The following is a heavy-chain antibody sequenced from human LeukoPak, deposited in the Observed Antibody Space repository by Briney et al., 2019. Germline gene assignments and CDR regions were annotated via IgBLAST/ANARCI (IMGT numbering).Heavy chain of an antibody. CDR1: GFTFSSYA. V-gene: IGHV3-23*01. CDR3: AKGGGGYGDYQFDY. CDR2: ISGSGGST. D-gene: IGHD4-17*01. Sequence: GGSLRLSCAASGFTFSSYAMSWVRQAPGKGLEWVSAISGSGGSTYYADPVKGRFTISRDNSKNTLYLQMNSLRTEDTAVYYCAKGGGGYGDYQFDYWGQGTLVTVSS. J-gene: IGHJ4*02.